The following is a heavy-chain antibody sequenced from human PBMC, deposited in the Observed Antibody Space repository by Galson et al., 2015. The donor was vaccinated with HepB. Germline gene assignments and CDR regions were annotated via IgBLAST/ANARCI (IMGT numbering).Heavy chain of an antibody. CDR2: VYYSGTT. J-gene: IGHJ4*02. V-gene: IGHV4-39*07. CDR1: GGSISSTSYY. D-gene: IGHD6-13*01. Sequence: ETLSLTCTVSGGSISSTSYYWGWIRQPPGKGLEWIGTVYYSGTTFYNPSLRSRVTISIDSSKNQFSLKLGSVTAADTAVYYCASGSSSWYDYFDYWGQGTQVSVSS. CDR3: ASGSSSWYDYFDY.